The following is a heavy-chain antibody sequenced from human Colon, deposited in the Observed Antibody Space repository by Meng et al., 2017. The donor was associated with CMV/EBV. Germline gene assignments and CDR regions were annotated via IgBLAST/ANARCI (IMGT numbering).Heavy chain of an antibody. Sequence: GESLNISCEASGFNFGNFWMNWVRQAPGKGLEWVANIKGDGTEEYYVDSVEGRFTISRDNAKNSLYLQMNSLRVEDTALYYCRTGHYDRAWGHGTLVTVSS. CDR3: RTGHYDRA. J-gene: IGHJ5*01. CDR1: GFNFGNFW. CDR2: IKGDGTEE. V-gene: IGHV3-7*01. D-gene: IGHD3-16*01.